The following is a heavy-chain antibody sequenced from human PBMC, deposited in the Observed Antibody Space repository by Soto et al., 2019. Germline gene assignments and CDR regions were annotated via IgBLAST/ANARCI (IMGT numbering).Heavy chain of an antibody. Sequence: SETLSLTCTVSGGSINNYYWSWVRQPPGKGLEWIGYIYDSGSTNYNPSLKSRLTISIDTSKNQFSLKLSSVTAAATAVYYCARQYYDILTGYSSMYYYYYYMDVWGKGTTVTVSS. CDR3: ARQYYDILTGYSSMYYYYYYMDV. CDR1: GGSINNYY. D-gene: IGHD3-9*01. CDR2: IYDSGST. J-gene: IGHJ6*03. V-gene: IGHV4-59*08.